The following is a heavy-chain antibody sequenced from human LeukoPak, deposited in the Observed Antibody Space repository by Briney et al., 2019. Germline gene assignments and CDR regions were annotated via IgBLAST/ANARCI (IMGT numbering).Heavy chain of an antibody. V-gene: IGHV4-59*01. D-gene: IGHD3-3*01. CDR3: ARGGSGYDRFDY. Sequence: SETLSLTCAVYGGSFSGYYWSWIRQPPGKGLEWIGYISYSGSTNYNPSLTSRVTISVDTSKNQFSLKLSSVTAADTAVYYCARGGSGYDRFDYWGQGTLVTVSS. J-gene: IGHJ4*02. CDR2: ISYSGST. CDR1: GGSFSGYY.